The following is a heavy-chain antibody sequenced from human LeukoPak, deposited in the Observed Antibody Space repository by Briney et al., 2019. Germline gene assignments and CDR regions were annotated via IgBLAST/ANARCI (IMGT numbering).Heavy chain of an antibody. CDR2: ISSSSSYI. Sequence: GGSLRLSCAASGFAFSSYSMNWVRQAPGKGLEWVSSISSSSSYIYYADSVKGRFTISRDNAKNSLYLQMNSLRAEDTAVYFCARDRFSGSYPLDYWGQGTLVTVSS. J-gene: IGHJ4*02. CDR3: ARDRFSGSYPLDY. CDR1: GFAFSSYS. V-gene: IGHV3-21*04. D-gene: IGHD1-26*01.